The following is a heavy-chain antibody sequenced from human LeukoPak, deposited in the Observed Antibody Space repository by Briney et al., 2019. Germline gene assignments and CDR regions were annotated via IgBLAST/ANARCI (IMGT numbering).Heavy chain of an antibody. CDR1: GGTFSSYA. V-gene: IGHV1-69*13. D-gene: IGHD3-22*01. CDR2: IIPISGTA. J-gene: IGHJ4*02. CDR3: ARSGSSGFDY. Sequence: ASVKVSCKASGGTFSSYAISWVRQAPGQGLEWMGGIIPISGTANYAQKFQGRVTITADESTSTAYMELSSLRSEDTAVYYCARSGSSGFDYWGQGTLVTASS.